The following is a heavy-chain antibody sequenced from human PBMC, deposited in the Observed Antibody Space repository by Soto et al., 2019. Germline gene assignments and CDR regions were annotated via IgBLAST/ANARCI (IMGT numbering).Heavy chain of an antibody. CDR3: ARDNYYYYMDV. CDR2: IWYDGSNK. J-gene: IGHJ6*03. V-gene: IGHV3-33*01. CDR1: GFTFSSYG. Sequence: QVQLVESGGGVVQPGRSLRLSCAASGFTFSSYGMHWVRQAPGKGLEWVAVIWYDGSNKYYADSVKGRFTISRDNSKNTLYLQMNSLRAEDTAVYYCARDNYYYYMDVWGKGTTVTVSS.